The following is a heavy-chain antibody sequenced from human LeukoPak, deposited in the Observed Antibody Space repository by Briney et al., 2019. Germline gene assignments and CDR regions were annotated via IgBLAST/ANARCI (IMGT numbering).Heavy chain of an antibody. J-gene: IGHJ4*02. Sequence: SETLSLTCTVSGYSISSGYYWGWIRQPPGKGLEWIGSIFHSGSTYYNPSLKSRVTISVDTSKNQFSLKLRSVTAADTAVYYCAGAREFSSSSGRAYYFDFWGQGTLVTVSS. CDR3: AGAREFSSSSGRAYYFDF. CDR1: GYSISSGYY. D-gene: IGHD6-6*01. CDR2: IFHSGST. V-gene: IGHV4-38-2*02.